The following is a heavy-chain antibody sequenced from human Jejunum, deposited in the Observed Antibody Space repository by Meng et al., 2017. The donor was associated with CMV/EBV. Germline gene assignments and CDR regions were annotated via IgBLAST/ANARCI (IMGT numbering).Heavy chain of an antibody. J-gene: IGHJ6*02. CDR2: IRYDGSNK. V-gene: IGHV3-30*02. CDR1: TFSGYG. Sequence: TFSGYGMHWVRQAPGEGLGWVAFIRYDGSNKYYANSVKDRFTISRDNSKNTLYLQMNSLRAEDTAVYYCAKAIGDYGVYYYYGMDVWGQGTTVTVSS. CDR3: AKAIGDYGVYYYYGMDV. D-gene: IGHD4-17*01.